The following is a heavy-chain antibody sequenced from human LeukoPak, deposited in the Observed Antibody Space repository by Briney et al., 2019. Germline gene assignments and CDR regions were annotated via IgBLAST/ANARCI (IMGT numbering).Heavy chain of an antibody. CDR1: GYTFTGYY. J-gene: IGHJ6*03. V-gene: IGHV1-2*02. Sequence: ASVNVSCKASGYTFTGYYMHWVRQAPGQGLEWMGWINPNSGGTNYAQKFQGRVTMTRDTSISTAYMELSRLRSDDTAVYYCARASGYSSSWYSEIYYYYMDVWGKGTTVTVSS. D-gene: IGHD6-13*01. CDR2: INPNSGGT. CDR3: ARASGYSSSWYSEIYYYYMDV.